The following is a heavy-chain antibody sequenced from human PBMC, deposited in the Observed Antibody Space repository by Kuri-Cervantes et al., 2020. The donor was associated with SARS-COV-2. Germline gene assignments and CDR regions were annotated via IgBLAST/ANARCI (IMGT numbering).Heavy chain of an antibody. V-gene: IGHV1-2*02. CDR3: ATSSPYTQSSNWFDP. CDR2: INPNSGGT. CDR1: GYTFTGYY. J-gene: IGHJ5*02. Sequence: ASVKVSCKASGYTFTGYYMHWVRQAPGQGLEWMGWINPNSGGTNYAQKFQGRVTMTRDTSISTAYMERSRLRSEDTAVYYCATSSPYTQSSNWFDPWGQGTLVTVSS. D-gene: IGHD1/OR15-1a*01.